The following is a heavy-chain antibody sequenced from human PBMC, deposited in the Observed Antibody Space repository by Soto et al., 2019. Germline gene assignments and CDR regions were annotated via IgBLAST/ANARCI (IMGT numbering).Heavy chain of an antibody. V-gene: IGHV1-46*01. CDR3: ARGGRIVDTGIGYYYYHAMDV. J-gene: IGHJ6*02. CDR1: GYTFTSYY. Sequence: GASVKVSCKASGYTFTSYYIHWVRQAPGQGLEWMGIFNPTGDTASYAQKLQGRVTMTRETSTGTAYMELGSLRSEDTAVYYCARGGRIVDTGIGYYYYHAMDVWGQGTTVTVSS. D-gene: IGHD5-18*01. CDR2: FNPTGDTA.